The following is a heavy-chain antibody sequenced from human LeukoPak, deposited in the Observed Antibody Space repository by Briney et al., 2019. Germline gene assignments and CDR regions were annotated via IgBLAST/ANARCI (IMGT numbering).Heavy chain of an antibody. D-gene: IGHD6-13*01. J-gene: IGHJ4*02. CDR1: GFALSSYA. Sequence: GGSLRLSCAASGFALSSYAMSWVRQAPGKGLEWVSAISGSGGNTYYADSVKGRFTISRDNSKNTVYLQMNSLRAEDTGVYYCAKDPTSSSWTGYFDYGGQGTLVTASS. V-gene: IGHV3-23*01. CDR3: AKDPTSSSWTGYFDY. CDR2: ISGSGGNT.